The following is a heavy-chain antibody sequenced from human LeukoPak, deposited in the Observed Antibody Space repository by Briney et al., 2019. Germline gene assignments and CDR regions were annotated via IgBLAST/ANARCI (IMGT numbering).Heavy chain of an antibody. CDR2: IYYSGST. V-gene: IGHV4-39*07. CDR3: AREILYDSTGYYL. Sequence: SETLSLTCTVSGGSISSYYWGWIRQPPGKGLEWIGSIYYSGSTYYNPSLKSRVTISVDTSKNQFSLKLSSVTAADTAVYYCAREILYDSTGYYLWGQGTLVTVSS. CDR1: GGSISSYY. D-gene: IGHD3-22*01. J-gene: IGHJ4*02.